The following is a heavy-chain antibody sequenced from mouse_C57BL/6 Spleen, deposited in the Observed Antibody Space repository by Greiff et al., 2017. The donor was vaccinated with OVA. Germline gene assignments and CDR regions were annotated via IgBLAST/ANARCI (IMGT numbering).Heavy chain of an antibody. Sequence: VQLQQSGPGLVQPSQSLSITCPVSGFSLTSYGVHWVRQSPGKGLEWLGVIWSGGSTDYNAAFISRLSISKDNSKSQVFFKMNSLQADDTAIYYCARNGDYYGSFAYWGQGTLVTVSA. CDR1: GFSLTSYG. CDR3: ARNGDYYGSFAY. J-gene: IGHJ3*01. V-gene: IGHV2-2*01. D-gene: IGHD1-1*01. CDR2: IWSGGST.